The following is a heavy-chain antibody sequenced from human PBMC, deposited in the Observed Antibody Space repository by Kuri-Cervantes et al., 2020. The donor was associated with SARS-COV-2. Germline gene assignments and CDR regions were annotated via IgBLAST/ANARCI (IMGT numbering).Heavy chain of an antibody. CDR1: GFSVSSNY. J-gene: IGHJ4*02. Sequence: GESLKISCTASGFSVSSNYMNWVRQAPGKGLEWVSALSGSGGSTYYADSVKGRFSVSRDNSKSTLFLHMNSLRAEDTAVYYCAKWHSSGRGFDYWGQGTLVTVSS. CDR3: AKWHSSGRGFDY. D-gene: IGHD6-19*01. CDR2: LSGSGGST. V-gene: IGHV3-23*01.